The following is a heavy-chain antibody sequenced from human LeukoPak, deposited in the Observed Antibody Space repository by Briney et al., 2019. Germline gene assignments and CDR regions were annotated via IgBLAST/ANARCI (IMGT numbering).Heavy chain of an antibody. CDR1: GFTFSSYA. Sequence: PGGSLRLSCAASGFTFSSYAMSWVRQAPGKGLEWVSAISYSGDSTYYADSVKGRFTISRDNSKNTLYLQMNSLRAEDTGVYYCAKDSYRDYFDYWGQGTLVTVSS. J-gene: IGHJ4*02. V-gene: IGHV3-23*01. D-gene: IGHD1-26*01. CDR3: AKDSYRDYFDY. CDR2: ISYSGDST.